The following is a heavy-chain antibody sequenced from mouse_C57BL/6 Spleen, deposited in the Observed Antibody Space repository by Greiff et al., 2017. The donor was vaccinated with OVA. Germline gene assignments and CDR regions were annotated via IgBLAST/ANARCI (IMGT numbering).Heavy chain of an antibody. J-gene: IGHJ4*01. D-gene: IGHD2-3*01. V-gene: IGHV5-16*01. CDR2: INYDGSST. Sequence: EVHLVESEGGLVQPGSSMKLSCTASGFTFSDYYMAWVRQVPEKGLEWVANINYDGSSTYYLDSLKSRFIISRDNAKNILYLQMSSLKSEDTATYYCARVYDNYAMDYWGQGTSVTVSS. CDR3: ARVYDNYAMDY. CDR1: GFTFSDYY.